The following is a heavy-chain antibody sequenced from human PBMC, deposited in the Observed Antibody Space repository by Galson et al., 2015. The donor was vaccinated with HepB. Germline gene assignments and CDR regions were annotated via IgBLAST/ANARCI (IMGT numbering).Heavy chain of an antibody. CDR2: MNPNSGNT. Sequence: SVKVSCKASGHTFTSYDINWVRQATGQGLEWMGWMNPNSGNTGYAQKFQGRVTMTRNTSISTAYMELSSLRSEDTAVYYCARVYYYGSGSYYFGFDPWGQGTLVTVSS. V-gene: IGHV1-8*01. J-gene: IGHJ5*02. CDR1: GHTFTSYD. CDR3: ARVYYYGSGSYYFGFDP. D-gene: IGHD3-10*01.